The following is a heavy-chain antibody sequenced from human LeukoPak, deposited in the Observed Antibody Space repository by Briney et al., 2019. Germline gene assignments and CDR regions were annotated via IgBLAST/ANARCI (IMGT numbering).Heavy chain of an antibody. Sequence: GGSLRLSCAASGFTFDDYAMHWVRQAPGKGLEWVSGISWNSGSIGYADSVKGRFTISRDNAKNSLYLQMNSLRAEDTALYYCAKDVWFGDHYYYGMDVWGQGTTVTVSS. D-gene: IGHD3-10*01. J-gene: IGHJ6*02. CDR3: AKDVWFGDHYYYGMDV. CDR2: ISWNSGSI. V-gene: IGHV3-9*01. CDR1: GFTFDDYA.